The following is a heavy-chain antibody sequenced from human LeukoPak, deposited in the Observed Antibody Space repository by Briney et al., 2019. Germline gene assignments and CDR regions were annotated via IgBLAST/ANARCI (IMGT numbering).Heavy chain of an antibody. V-gene: IGHV3-23*01. CDR2: ISGSGGST. Sequence: QSGGSLRLSCAASGFTFSSHAMSWVRQAPGKGLEWVSAISGSGGSTYYADSVKGRFTISRDNSKNTLYLQMNSLRAEDTAVYYCAADKDHDYGDRQGFYYYGMDVWGQGTTVTVSS. J-gene: IGHJ6*02. CDR3: AADKDHDYGDRQGFYYYGMDV. CDR1: GFTFSSHA. D-gene: IGHD4-17*01.